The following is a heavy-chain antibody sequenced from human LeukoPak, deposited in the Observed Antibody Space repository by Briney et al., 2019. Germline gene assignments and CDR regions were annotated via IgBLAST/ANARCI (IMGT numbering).Heavy chain of an antibody. V-gene: IGHV3-30*04. J-gene: IGHJ4*02. CDR3: ARDLGHSSGWFFAY. Sequence: GRSLRLSCAASGFMFSNYVMHWDRQAPGKGLEWVAVIAHDSSQKYYADSVKGRFTISRDNSKNTLYLQMNSLRVEDTAVYYCARDLGHSSGWFFAYWGQGTLITVSS. D-gene: IGHD6-19*01. CDR2: IAHDSSQK. CDR1: GFMFSNYV.